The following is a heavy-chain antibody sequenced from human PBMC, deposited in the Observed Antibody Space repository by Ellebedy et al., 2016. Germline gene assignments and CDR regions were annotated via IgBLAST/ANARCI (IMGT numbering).Heavy chain of an antibody. CDR3: ARELAAITISGMDV. D-gene: IGHD3-9*01. V-gene: IGHV3-23*01. Sequence: GESLKISXVVSGFTFNSYAMGWVRQAPGKGLEWVSSIGGSGGDTHYADSVKGRFTISRDNAKNSLYLQMNSLRAEDTAVYYCARELAAITISGMDVWGQGTTVTVSS. CDR1: GFTFNSYA. J-gene: IGHJ6*02. CDR2: IGGSGGDT.